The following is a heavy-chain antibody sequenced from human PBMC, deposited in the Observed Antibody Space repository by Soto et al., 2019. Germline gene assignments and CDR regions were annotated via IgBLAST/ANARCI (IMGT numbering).Heavy chain of an antibody. CDR1: GGTFSSYA. V-gene: IGHV1-69*12. J-gene: IGHJ6*02. CDR2: IIPIFGTA. D-gene: IGHD3-10*01. Sequence: QVQLVQSGAEVKKPGSSVKVSCKASGGTFSSYAISWVRQAPGQGLEWMGGIIPIFGTANYAQKFQGRVTITADESTSTAYMERSSLRSEDTAVYYCARDQDRGHVINLLYCCGMDVWGQGTTVTVSS. CDR3: ARDQDRGHVINLLYCCGMDV.